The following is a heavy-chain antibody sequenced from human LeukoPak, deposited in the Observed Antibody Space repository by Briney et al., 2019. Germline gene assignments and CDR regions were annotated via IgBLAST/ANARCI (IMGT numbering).Heavy chain of an antibody. CDR1: GYTFTGYY. D-gene: IGHD3-9*01. CDR2: IIPIFGTA. CDR3: ARNGYFDWSTHYYYYYYMDV. J-gene: IGHJ6*03. V-gene: IGHV1-69*05. Sequence: ASVKVSCKASGYTFTGYYMHWVRQAPGQGLEWMGRIIPIFGTANYAQKFQGRVTITTDESTSTDYMELSSLRSEDTAVYYCARNGYFDWSTHYYYYYYMDVWGKGTTVTVSS.